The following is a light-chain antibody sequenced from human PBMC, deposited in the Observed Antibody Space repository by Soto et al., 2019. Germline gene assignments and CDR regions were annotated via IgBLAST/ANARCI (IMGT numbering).Light chain of an antibody. CDR2: SAS. CDR3: QQTFSNLLS. V-gene: IGKV1-39*01. CDR1: ESISNY. Sequence: IQLTQSPSSLSASAGDRVTIACRASESISNYLSWYQLKPGEAPKVLIYSASTLRDGVPSRFSGTGSGTEFTLTISSLQPEDVATYFCQQTFSNLLSFGGGTKVEIK. J-gene: IGKJ4*01.